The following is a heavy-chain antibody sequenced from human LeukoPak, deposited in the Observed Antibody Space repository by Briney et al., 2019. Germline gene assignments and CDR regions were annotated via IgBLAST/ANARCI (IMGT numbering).Heavy chain of an antibody. V-gene: IGHV3-53*01. D-gene: IGHD3-22*01. J-gene: IGHJ4*02. Sequence: GGSLRLSCAVSGFTLSSNYMAWVRQAPGKGLEWVSVIYSGGTTYYADSVKGRFTISRDNSKNTLYLQMNSLRAEDTAMYYCAREGSYDSSTMWYFDSWDRGPLVTVSS. CDR2: IYSGGTT. CDR3: AREGSYDSSTMWYFDS. CDR1: GFTLSSNY.